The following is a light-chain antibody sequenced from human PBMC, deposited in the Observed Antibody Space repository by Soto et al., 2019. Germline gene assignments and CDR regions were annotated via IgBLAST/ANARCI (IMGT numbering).Light chain of an antibody. Sequence: QSALTQPRSVSGSPGQSITISCTGTSSDVGGYNYVSWYQQHPGKAPKLMIYEVSNRPSGVSNRFSGSKSGNTASLTISGLQAEDEADYYCSSYTSSSTLGVFGNGTKVTVL. J-gene: IGLJ1*01. CDR2: EVS. V-gene: IGLV2-14*01. CDR3: SSYTSSSTLGV. CDR1: SSDVGGYNY.